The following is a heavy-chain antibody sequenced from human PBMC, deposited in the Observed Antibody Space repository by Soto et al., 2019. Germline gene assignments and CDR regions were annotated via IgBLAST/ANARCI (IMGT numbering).Heavy chain of an antibody. CDR1: GDSVNRGGYY. J-gene: IGHJ5*02. D-gene: IGHD3-22*01. Sequence: SLTCTVSGDSVNRGGYYWSWIRQHPGKGLEWIAHMYYGGSTNYNPSLKTRVTISVDTSNSQFSLRLNSVTAADTAMYYCAAAPETYHPSGYYVNWFDPWGQGILVTVSS. CDR3: AAAPETYHPSGYYVNWFDP. V-gene: IGHV4-31*03. CDR2: MYYGGST.